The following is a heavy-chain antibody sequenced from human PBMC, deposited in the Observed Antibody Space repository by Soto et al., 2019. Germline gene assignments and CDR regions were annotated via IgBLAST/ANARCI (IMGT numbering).Heavy chain of an antibody. D-gene: IGHD3-22*01. J-gene: IGHJ4*02. CDR2: VYNDGSA. V-gene: IGHV4-4*02. CDR1: GVSISSGNW. Sequence: PSETLSLTCDVSGVSISSGNWWSWVRQPPGKGLEWIAEVYNDGSANYHPSLESRATISVDRSKNQFSLRLSSVTAADTGKYYCARPVYDSRLNYLYFDHWGQGTQVTVSS. CDR3: ARPVYDSRLNYLYFDH.